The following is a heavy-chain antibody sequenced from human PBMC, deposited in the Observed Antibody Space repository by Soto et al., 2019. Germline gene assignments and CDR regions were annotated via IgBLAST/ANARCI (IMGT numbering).Heavy chain of an antibody. CDR1: GFTFSSYS. Sequence: PGGSLRLSCAASGFTFSSYSMNWVRQAPGKGLEWVGFIRSKAYGGTTEYAASVKGRFTIPRDDSKSIAYLQMNSLKTEDTAVYYCTRANTQVAATEFDPWGQGTLVTVSS. D-gene: IGHD2-15*01. CDR2: IRSKAYGGTT. J-gene: IGHJ5*02. V-gene: IGHV3-49*04. CDR3: TRANTQVAATEFDP.